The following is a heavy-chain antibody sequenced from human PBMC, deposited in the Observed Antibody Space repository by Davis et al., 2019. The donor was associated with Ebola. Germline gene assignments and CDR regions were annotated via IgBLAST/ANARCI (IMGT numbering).Heavy chain of an antibody. V-gene: IGHV4-4*02. D-gene: IGHD6-19*01. CDR2: IYHSGST. CDR1: GGSISSSNW. J-gene: IGHJ5*02. Sequence: PSETLSLTCAVSGGSISSSNWWSWVRQPPGKGLEWIGEIYHSGSTNYNPSLKSRVTISVDKSKNQFSLKLSSVTAADTAVYYCARDGANHSSGWYRWFDPWGQGTLVTVSS. CDR3: ARDGANHSSGWYRWFDP.